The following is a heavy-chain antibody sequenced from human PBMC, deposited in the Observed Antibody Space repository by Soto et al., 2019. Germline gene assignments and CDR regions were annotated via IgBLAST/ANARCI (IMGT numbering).Heavy chain of an antibody. D-gene: IGHD6-13*01. J-gene: IGHJ4*02. CDR3: ARESRSALGTVEH. Sequence: LSLTCTVSGASISDYYWSWIRQPAGKGLECIGRIYASGNTNYNPSLKSRVTMSVDTSKNQFSLTLNSVTAADTAVYYCARESRSALGTVEHWGRGTLVTVSS. CDR2: IYASGNT. CDR1: GASISDYY. V-gene: IGHV4-4*07.